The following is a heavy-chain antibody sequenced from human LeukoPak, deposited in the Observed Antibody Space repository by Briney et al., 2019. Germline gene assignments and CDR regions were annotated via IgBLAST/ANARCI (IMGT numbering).Heavy chain of an antibody. CDR1: GYTLTELS. CDR2: FDPEDGET. Sequence: GASVKVSCKVSGYTLTELSMHWVRQAPGKGLEWMGGFDPEDGETIYAQRFQGRVTMTEDTSTDTAYMELSSLRSEDTAVYYCASTPPRVGATNYYYYGMDVWGQGTTATVSS. CDR3: ASTPPRVGATNYYYYGMDV. D-gene: IGHD1-26*01. V-gene: IGHV1-24*01. J-gene: IGHJ6*02.